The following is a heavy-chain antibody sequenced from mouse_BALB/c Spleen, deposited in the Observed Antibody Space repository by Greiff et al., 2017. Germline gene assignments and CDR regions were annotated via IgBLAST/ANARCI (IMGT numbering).Heavy chain of an antibody. CDR3: ARSKSLYYYGSGPAWFAY. D-gene: IGHD1-1*01. CDR2: IRLKSNNYAT. Sequence: VQLKESGGGLVQPGGSMKLSCVASGFTFSNYWMNWVRQSPEKGLEWVAEIRLKSNNYATHYAESVKGRFTISRDDSKSSVYLQMNNLRAEDTGIYYCARSKSLYYYGSGPAWFAYWGQGTLVTVSA. J-gene: IGHJ3*01. V-gene: IGHV6-6*02. CDR1: GFTFSNYW.